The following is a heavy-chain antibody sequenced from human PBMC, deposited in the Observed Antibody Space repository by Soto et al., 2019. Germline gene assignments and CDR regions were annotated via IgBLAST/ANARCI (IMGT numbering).Heavy chain of an antibody. CDR1: GGTFSSYA. CDR2: IIPIFGTA. V-gene: IGHV1-69*12. D-gene: IGHD1-20*01. Sequence: QVQLVQSGAEVTKPGSSVKVSCKASGGTFSSYAISWVRQAPGQGLEWRGGIIPIFGTADYAQKFQGRVTITADESTSSAYMELSSLRSEDTAVYYCARSITGTVSYYYGMDVWGQGTTVTVSS. J-gene: IGHJ6*02. CDR3: ARSITGTVSYYYGMDV.